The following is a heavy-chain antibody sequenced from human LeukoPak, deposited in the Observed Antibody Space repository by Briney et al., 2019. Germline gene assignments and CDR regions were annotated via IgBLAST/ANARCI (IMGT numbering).Heavy chain of an antibody. V-gene: IGHV4-34*01. D-gene: IGHD3-22*01. J-gene: IGHJ3*02. CDR1: GGSFSGYY. Sequence: SETLSLTCAVYGGSFSGYYWNWIRQPPGKGLEWIGEINHSGSTNYNPSLKGRVTISVDTSKNQFSLKLSSVTAADTAVYYCARTVITRIVVATPGAFDIWGQRTMVTVSS. CDR3: ARTVITRIVVATPGAFDI. CDR2: INHSGST.